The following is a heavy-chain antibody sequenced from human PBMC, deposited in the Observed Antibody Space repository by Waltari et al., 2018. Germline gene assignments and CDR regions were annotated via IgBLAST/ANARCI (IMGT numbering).Heavy chain of an antibody. J-gene: IGHJ4*02. Sequence: EVQLVESGGGLVQPGGSLRLSCAASGFTFSTHWMSWARKAPGKGLGWVANIKQYGSEKYYVDSVKGRFTISRDNAKNSLYLQMNSLRAEDSAVYHCVRGAVDNWGQGTLVTVSS. CDR1: GFTFSTHW. V-gene: IGHV3-7*01. CDR3: VRGAVDN. D-gene: IGHD2-15*01. CDR2: IKQYGSEK.